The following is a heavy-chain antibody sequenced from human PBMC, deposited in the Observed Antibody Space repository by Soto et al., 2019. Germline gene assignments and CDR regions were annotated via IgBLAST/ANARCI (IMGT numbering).Heavy chain of an antibody. CDR1: GGSISSSSYY. D-gene: IGHD3-3*01. Sequence: SETLSLTCTVSGGSISSSSYYWGWIRQPPGKGLEWIGSIYYSGSTYYNPSLKSRVTISVDTSKNQFSLKLSSVTAADTAVYYCARQGSKLRFLEWLLSYWGQGTLVTVS. CDR2: IYYSGST. V-gene: IGHV4-39*01. J-gene: IGHJ4*02. CDR3: ARQGSKLRFLEWLLSY.